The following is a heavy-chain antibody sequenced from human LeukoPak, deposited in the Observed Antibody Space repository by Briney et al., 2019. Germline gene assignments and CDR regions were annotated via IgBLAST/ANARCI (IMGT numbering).Heavy chain of an antibody. CDR1: GFTFSNYA. J-gene: IGHJ4*02. CDR2: INDNGVNT. D-gene: IGHD5-18*01. V-gene: IGHV3-23*01. Sequence: HPGGSLRLSCAASGFTFSNYAMSWVRQAPGKGLEWVSTINDNGVNTLFADSVKGRFTISRDNSKSTLYLQMNSLRAEDTAVYYCAKEKGGIRQQWYIDHWGQGTLVTVSS. CDR3: AKEKGGIRQQWYIDH.